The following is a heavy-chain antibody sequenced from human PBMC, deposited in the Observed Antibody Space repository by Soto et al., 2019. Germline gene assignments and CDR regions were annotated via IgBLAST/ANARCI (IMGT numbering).Heavy chain of an antibody. J-gene: IGHJ4*02. Sequence: SVKGSCKASGGTFSSYTISWVRQAPGQGLEWMGRIIPILGIANYAQKFQGRVTITADKSTSTAYMELSSLRSEDTAVYYCAGTTTGIAAAGNNWGQGTLVTVSS. D-gene: IGHD6-13*01. CDR3: AGTTTGIAAAGNN. V-gene: IGHV1-69*02. CDR1: GGTFSSYT. CDR2: IIPILGIA.